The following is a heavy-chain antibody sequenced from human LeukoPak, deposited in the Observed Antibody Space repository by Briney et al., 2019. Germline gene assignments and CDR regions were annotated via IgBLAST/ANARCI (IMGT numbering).Heavy chain of an antibody. CDR2: LYHSGTT. D-gene: IGHD3-16*02. CDR3: ARGSYDYVWGSYRSIDPFDY. V-gene: IGHV4-38-2*02. J-gene: IGHJ4*02. Sequence: SETLSLTCTVSGYSISSGYYWGWIRQPPGKGLEWIGSLYHSGTTYYNPSLKSRVTISVDRSKNQFSLKLSSVTAADTAVYYCARGSYDYVWGSYRSIDPFDYWGQGTLVTVSS. CDR1: GYSISSGYY.